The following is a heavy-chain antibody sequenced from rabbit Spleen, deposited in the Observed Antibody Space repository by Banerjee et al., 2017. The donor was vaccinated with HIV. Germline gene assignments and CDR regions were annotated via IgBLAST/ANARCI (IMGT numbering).Heavy chain of an antibody. D-gene: IGHD1-1*01. CDR2: IDTGSRDFT. CDR3: ARDTSSSFSSYGMDL. V-gene: IGHV1S40*01. J-gene: IGHJ6*01. CDR1: GFDFSAYTF. Sequence: LVEYGGDLVQPGASLTLTCTASGFDFSAYTFMCWVRQAPGKGLEWIACIDTGSRDFTYYASWAKGRFTISKTSSTTVTLQVTSLTVADTATYFCARDTSSSFSSYGMDLWGQGTLVTVS.